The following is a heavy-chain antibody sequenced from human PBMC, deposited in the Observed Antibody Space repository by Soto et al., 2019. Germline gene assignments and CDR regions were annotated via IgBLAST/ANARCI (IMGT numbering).Heavy chain of an antibody. CDR3: ARWTVSANNWFDP. CDR1: GFTFSSYW. V-gene: IGHV3-7*05. Sequence: EVQLVESGGGLVLPGGSLRLSCAASGFTFSSYWMTWVRQAPGKGLEWVANIRQDGGQIDYVDSVKGRFTISRDNAQNSLYLQMNSLRAEDTAVYYCARWTVSANNWFDPWGQGTLVTVSS. CDR2: IRQDGGQI. D-gene: IGHD2-8*01. J-gene: IGHJ5*02.